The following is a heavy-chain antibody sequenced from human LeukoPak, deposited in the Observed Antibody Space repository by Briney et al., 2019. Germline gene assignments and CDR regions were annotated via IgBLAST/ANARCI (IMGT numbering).Heavy chain of an antibody. V-gene: IGHV3-33*01. CDR1: GFTFSIYG. J-gene: IGHJ5*02. D-gene: IGHD3-10*01. Sequence: GGSLRLSCAASGFTFSIYGMHWVRQAPGKGLEWVAAIWYDGSNKYYADSVKDRFTISRDNTKNTLYLQMNSLRAEDTAVYYCVRGPYGSGSYTWDQGTLVTVSS. CDR3: VRGPYGSGSYT. CDR2: IWYDGSNK.